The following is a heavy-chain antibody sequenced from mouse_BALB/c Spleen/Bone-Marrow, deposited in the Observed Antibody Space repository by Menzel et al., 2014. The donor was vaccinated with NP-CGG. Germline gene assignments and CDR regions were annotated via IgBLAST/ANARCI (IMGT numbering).Heavy chain of an antibody. CDR1: GFTFSDYY. V-gene: IGHV5-12*02. CDR3: ARHNYDETWFAY. J-gene: IGHJ3*01. CDR2: ISNGGGST. Sequence: EVQLVGSGGGLVQPGGSLKLSCATSGFTFSDYYMYWVRQTPEKRLEWVAYISNGGGSTYYPDTVKGRFTISRDNAKNTLYLQMSRLKSEDTAMYYCARHNYDETWFAYWGQVTLVTVSA. D-gene: IGHD2-4*01.